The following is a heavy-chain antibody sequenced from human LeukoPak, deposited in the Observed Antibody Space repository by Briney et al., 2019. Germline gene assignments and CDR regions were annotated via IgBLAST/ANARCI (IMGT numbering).Heavy chain of an antibody. CDR3: ARSRGADFWSGYYLDY. CDR1: GGSFSSSY. V-gene: IGHV4-59*01. Sequence: SETLSLTCTVTGGSFSSSYWSWIRQTPGKGLEWLGYIYDSGNTKYNPSLKSRVTISEDTSKNQLSLQLSSVTAADTAMYYCARSRGADFWSGYYLDYWGQGTLVTVSS. J-gene: IGHJ4*02. CDR2: IYDSGNT. D-gene: IGHD3-3*01.